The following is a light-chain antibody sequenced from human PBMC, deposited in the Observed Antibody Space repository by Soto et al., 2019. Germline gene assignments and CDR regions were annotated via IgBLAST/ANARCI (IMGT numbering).Light chain of an antibody. CDR1: SSNIGAGYE. CDR3: QSYDSSLSGYV. J-gene: IGLJ1*01. V-gene: IGLV1-40*01. Sequence: QSVLTQPPSVSEAPGQRVTISCTASSSNIGAGYEAHWYQQVPGTAPKLLIYENNNRPSGVPDRFSGSKSGTSASLAITGLQAEDEAEYYCQSYDSSLSGYVFGTGTKLTVL. CDR2: ENN.